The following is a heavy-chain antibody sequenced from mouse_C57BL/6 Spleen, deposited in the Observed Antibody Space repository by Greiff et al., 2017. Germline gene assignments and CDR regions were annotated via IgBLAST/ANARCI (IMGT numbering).Heavy chain of an antibody. CDR2: INPSNGGP. CDR3: ARGSNYDV. Sequence: ASGYTFTSYWMHWVKQRPGHGIEWIGNINPSNGGPNYNEKFKSKATLTVDKSSSTAYMQLSSLTSEDSAVYYCARGSNYDVWGTGTTVTVSS. D-gene: IGHD5-1*01. CDR1: GYTFTSYW. J-gene: IGHJ1*03. V-gene: IGHV1-53*01.